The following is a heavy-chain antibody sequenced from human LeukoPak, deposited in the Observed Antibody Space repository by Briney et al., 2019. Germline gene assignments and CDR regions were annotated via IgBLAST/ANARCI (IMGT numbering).Heavy chain of an antibody. CDR2: TFYSGNA. CDR1: GGSISYSY. CDR3: AKGGPEASAGLSWFDP. D-gene: IGHD1-14*01. Sequence: PSETLSLTCTVSGGSISYSYWHWMRQPPGKGLEWIGHTFYSGNAKYNPSLKSRVTISVDMSKNQFSLNLSSVTAADTAVYYCAKGGPEASAGLSWFDPWGQGTLVTVSS. J-gene: IGHJ5*02. V-gene: IGHV4-59*01.